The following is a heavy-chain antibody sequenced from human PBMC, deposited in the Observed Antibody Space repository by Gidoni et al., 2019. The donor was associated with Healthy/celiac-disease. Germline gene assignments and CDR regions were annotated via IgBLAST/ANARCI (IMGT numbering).Heavy chain of an antibody. CDR1: GYTFTGYY. CDR3: ARGGFYDILTGYPPQPDYGMDV. D-gene: IGHD3-9*01. V-gene: IGHV1-2*04. Sequence: QVQLVQSGAEVKKPGASVKVSCKASGYTFTGYYMHWVRQAPGQGLEWMGWINPNSGGTNYAQKFQGWVTMTRDTSISTAYMELSRLRSDDTAVYYCARGGFYDILTGYPPQPDYGMDVWGQGTTVTVSS. J-gene: IGHJ6*02. CDR2: INPNSGGT.